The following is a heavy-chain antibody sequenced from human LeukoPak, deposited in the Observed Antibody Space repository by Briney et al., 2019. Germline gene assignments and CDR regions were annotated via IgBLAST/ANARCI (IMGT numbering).Heavy chain of an antibody. CDR2: ISYDGSNQ. CDR1: GFTFSNYG. Sequence: GGSLRLSCAASGFTFSNYGMHWVRQALGKGLEWMAVISYDGSNQYYADSVKGRFTISRDNSKNTLYLQMNSLRAEDTALYYCAKATYSSSWNPGDYWGQGTLVTVSS. V-gene: IGHV3-30*18. D-gene: IGHD6-13*01. CDR3: AKATYSSSWNPGDY. J-gene: IGHJ4*02.